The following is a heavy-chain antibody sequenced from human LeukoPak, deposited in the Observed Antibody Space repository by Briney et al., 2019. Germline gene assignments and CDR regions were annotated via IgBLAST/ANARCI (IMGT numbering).Heavy chain of an antibody. D-gene: IGHD6-6*01. CDR1: GGSFSGYY. Sequence: SETLSLTCAVYGGSFSGYYWSWIRQPPGKGLEWIGEINHSGSTYYNPSLKSRVTISVDTSKNQFSLNLSSVTAADTAVYFCARRTYSSSSFDYWGQGTLVTVSS. CDR3: ARRTYSSSSFDY. V-gene: IGHV4-34*01. J-gene: IGHJ4*02. CDR2: INHSGST.